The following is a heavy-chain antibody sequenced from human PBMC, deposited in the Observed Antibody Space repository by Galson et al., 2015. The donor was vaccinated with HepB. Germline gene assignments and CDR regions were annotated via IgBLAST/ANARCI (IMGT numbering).Heavy chain of an antibody. D-gene: IGHD1-26*01. Sequence: SLRLSCAASGFTFGDYAMSWVRQAPGKGLEWVGFIRSKAYGGTTEYAASVKGRFTISRDDSKSIAYLQMNSLKTEDTAVYYCTAGIVGAPLYPTRYDRSYYYYGMDVWGQGTTVTVSS. CDR2: IRSKAYGGTT. CDR3: TAGIVGAPLYPTRYDRSYYYYGMDV. J-gene: IGHJ6*02. V-gene: IGHV3-49*04. CDR1: GFTFGDYA.